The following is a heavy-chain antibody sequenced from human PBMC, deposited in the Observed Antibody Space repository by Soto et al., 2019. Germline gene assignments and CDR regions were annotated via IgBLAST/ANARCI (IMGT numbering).Heavy chain of an antibody. CDR3: ARDLVAKDAFDL. Sequence: VQLVESGGGLVQPGGSLRLSCAASGFTVSSFWIHWFRQAPGKGLVWVSRINSDGSNTRYADSVKGRFTISRDNAKNTLYLQMNSLRVEDTAVYYCARDLVAKDAFDLWGQGTMVTVSS. J-gene: IGHJ3*01. CDR2: INSDGSNT. CDR1: GFTVSSFW. V-gene: IGHV3-74*01. D-gene: IGHD2-8*02.